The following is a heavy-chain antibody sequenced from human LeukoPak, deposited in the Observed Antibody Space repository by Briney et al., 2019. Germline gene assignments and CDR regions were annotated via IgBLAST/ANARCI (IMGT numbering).Heavy chain of an antibody. D-gene: IGHD6-19*01. V-gene: IGHV3-64*01. CDR1: GFTFSSYS. CDR2: ISSNGGST. CDR3: AREQWLDY. Sequence: GGSLRLSCAASGFTFSSYSMHWVRQAPGKGLEYVSAISSNGGSTYYANSVKGRFTISRDNSKNTLYLQMNSLRAEDTAVYFCAREQWLDYWGQGTLVTVSS. J-gene: IGHJ4*02.